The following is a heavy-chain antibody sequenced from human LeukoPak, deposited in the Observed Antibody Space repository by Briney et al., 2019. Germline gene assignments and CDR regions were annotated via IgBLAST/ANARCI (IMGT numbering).Heavy chain of an antibody. CDR1: GYSFTSYW. V-gene: IGHV5-51*01. D-gene: IGHD4-17*01. CDR3: ARVPSTVSHTVDY. J-gene: IGHJ4*02. CDR2: IYPGDSDT. Sequence: GASLKISCKGSGYSFTSYWIGWVRQMPGKGLEWMGIIYPGDSDTRYSPSFQGQVTISADKSISTAYLQWSSLKASDTAMYYCARVPSTVSHTVDYWGQGTLVTVSS.